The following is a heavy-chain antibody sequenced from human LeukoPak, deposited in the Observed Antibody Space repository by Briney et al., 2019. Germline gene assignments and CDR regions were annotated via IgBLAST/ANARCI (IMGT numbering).Heavy chain of an antibody. CDR3: ASDFDY. CDR1: GGSISTDY. V-gene: IGHV4-4*07. Sequence: PSETLSLTCNVSGGSISTDYWTWIRQPAGKGLEWIGLIYTSGTTNYNPSLKSRVTMSLDTSKNQFSLKLTSVTAADTAVYYWASDFDYWGQGILVTVSS. J-gene: IGHJ4*02. CDR2: IYTSGTT.